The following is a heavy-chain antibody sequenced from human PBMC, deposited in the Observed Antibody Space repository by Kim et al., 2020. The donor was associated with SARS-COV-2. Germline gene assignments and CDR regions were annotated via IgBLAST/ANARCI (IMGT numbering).Heavy chain of an antibody. Sequence: ASVKVSCKVSGYTLTELSMHWVRQAPGKGLEWMGGFDPEDGETIYAQKFQGRVTMTEDTSTDTAYMELSSLRSEDTAVYYCATDLVLMVYARRFDYWGQGTLVTVSS. CDR2: FDPEDGET. CDR3: ATDLVLMVYARRFDY. V-gene: IGHV1-24*01. CDR1: GYTLTELS. J-gene: IGHJ4*02. D-gene: IGHD2-8*01.